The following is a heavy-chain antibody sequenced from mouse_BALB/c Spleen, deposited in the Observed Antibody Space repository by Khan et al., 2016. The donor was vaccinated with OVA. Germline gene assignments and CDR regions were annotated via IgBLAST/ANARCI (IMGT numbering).Heavy chain of an antibody. CDR1: GYTFTSNT. CDR2: INPRSDYT. Sequence: QVQLQQSGAELARPGASVKMSCKTSGYTFTSNTMHWVKQRPGQGLEWIGYINPRSDYTIYSQKFKDKATLTADISSSTAYMQLSSLTSDDSAVYYCTRRTAGYAMDYGGQGTSVTVSS. CDR3: TRRTAGYAMDY. D-gene: IGHD1-2*01. J-gene: IGHJ4*01. V-gene: IGHV1-4*01.